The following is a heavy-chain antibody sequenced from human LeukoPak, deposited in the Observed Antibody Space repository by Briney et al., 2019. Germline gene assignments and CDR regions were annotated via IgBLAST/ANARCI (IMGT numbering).Heavy chain of an antibody. CDR2: ISGGGSNT. J-gene: IGHJ3*02. V-gene: IGHV3-23*01. CDR3: VKDSVRGYSGYGNDGFEI. CDR1: GFTFSTYP. D-gene: IGHD5-12*01. Sequence: GGSLRLSCAASGFTFSTYPISWVRPAPGKGLEWVSAISGGGSNTYYADSVKGRFTISRDNSKNMLYLQMNSLRAEDTAVYYCVKDSVRGYSGYGNDGFEIWGQGTMVTVSS.